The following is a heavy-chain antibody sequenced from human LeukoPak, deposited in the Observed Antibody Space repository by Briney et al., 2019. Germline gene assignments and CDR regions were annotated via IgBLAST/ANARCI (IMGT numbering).Heavy chain of an antibody. V-gene: IGHV3-74*01. CDR1: GFTFSSYW. Sequence: GGPLRLSCAASGFTFSSYWMHCVRQAPGKGLVWVSRVNSDGSSTTYEDSVKGRFTISRDNAKNTLYMQMNSLRAEDTAVYYCAGAVGAGFDYWGQGTLVTVSS. CDR2: VNSDGSST. CDR3: AGAVGAGFDY. D-gene: IGHD6-13*01. J-gene: IGHJ4*02.